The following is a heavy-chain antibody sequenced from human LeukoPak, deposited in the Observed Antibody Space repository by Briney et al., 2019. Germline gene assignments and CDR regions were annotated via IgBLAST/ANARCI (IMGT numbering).Heavy chain of an antibody. CDR1: GYTFPDNG. J-gene: IGHJ5*02. CDR3: ARDLGSCSGNSCYRNWFDP. D-gene: IGHD2-15*01. V-gene: IGHV1-18*01. CDR2: ISTYNDHT. Sequence: ASVKVSCKASGYTFPDNGISWVRQAPGQGLGWMGWISTYNDHTNYAQKLQGRVSMTTDTSASTAYMELRSLRSDDTAVYYCARDLGSCSGNSCYRNWFDPWGQGTLVTVSS.